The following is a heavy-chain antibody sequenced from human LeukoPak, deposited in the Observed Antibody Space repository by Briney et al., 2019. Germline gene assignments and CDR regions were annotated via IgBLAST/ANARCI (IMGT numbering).Heavy chain of an antibody. D-gene: IGHD4-17*01. Sequence: GWSLTLSCAASGFTFRSYNMNWVRQAPGKGLAWVSTISSRATYIHYADSVKGRFTISRDNAKNSMYLQMNSCRAEDTAVYYRARNDLNYGDYGPPDYWGQGTLVTVSS. CDR1: GFTFRSYN. V-gene: IGHV3-21*01. J-gene: IGHJ4*02. CDR3: ARNDLNYGDYGPPDY. CDR2: ISSRATYI.